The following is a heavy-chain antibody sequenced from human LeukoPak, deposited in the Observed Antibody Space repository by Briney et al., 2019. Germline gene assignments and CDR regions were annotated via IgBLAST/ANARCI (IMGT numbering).Heavy chain of an antibody. CDR2: INYSGST. CDR3: ARAHSSGWYPVNWFDP. CDR1: GDSIGSNNYY. V-gene: IGHV4-39*01. Sequence: SETLSLTCTVSGDSIGSNNYYWGWIRQSPGKGLEWIGSINYSGSTYYNPSLKSRVTISVDTSKKQFSLNLSSVTAADTAVYYCARAHSSGWYPVNWFDPWGQGTLVAVSS. D-gene: IGHD6-19*01. J-gene: IGHJ5*02.